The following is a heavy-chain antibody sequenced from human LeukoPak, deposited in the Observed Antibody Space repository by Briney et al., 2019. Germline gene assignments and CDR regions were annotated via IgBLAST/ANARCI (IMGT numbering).Heavy chain of an antibody. CDR1: GGSISSSTYY. D-gene: IGHD3-22*01. Sequence: PSEALSLTCTVSGGSISSSTYYWGWIRRPPGKGLEWIGSIYYSGSTYYNPSLKSRVTVSVDTSKNQFSLNLSSVTAADTAMYYCARDIYYEGSGYTFDYWGQGSLVTVSS. J-gene: IGHJ4*02. V-gene: IGHV4-39*07. CDR2: IYYSGST. CDR3: ARDIYYEGSGYTFDY.